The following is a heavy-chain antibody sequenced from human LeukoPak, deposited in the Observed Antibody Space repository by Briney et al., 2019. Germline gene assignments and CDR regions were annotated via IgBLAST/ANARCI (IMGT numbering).Heavy chain of an antibody. Sequence: GGSLRLSCAASGLTFSSYSMIWVRQAPGKGLEWVSFISSTSSYIYYADSMKGRVTISRDNAKNSLYLQMNSLRAEDTAVYYCARDLPGVGASDYWGQGTLVTVSS. CDR3: ARDLPGVGASDY. D-gene: IGHD1-26*01. CDR2: ISSTSSYI. V-gene: IGHV3-21*01. CDR1: GLTFSSYS. J-gene: IGHJ4*02.